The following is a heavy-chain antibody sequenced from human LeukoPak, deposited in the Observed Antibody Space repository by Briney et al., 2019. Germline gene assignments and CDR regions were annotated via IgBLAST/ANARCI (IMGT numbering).Heavy chain of an antibody. CDR2: IYPGDSDT. V-gene: IGHV5-51*01. CDR3: ARARYCSGGTRYPDY. Sequence: GESLKISCKGSGYSFTSYWIVWVRQMPGKGLEWMGIIYPGDSDTRYSPSFQGQVTISADKSISTAYLQWSSLKASDSAMYYCARARYCSGGTRYPDYWGQGTLVTVSS. D-gene: IGHD2-15*01. J-gene: IGHJ4*02. CDR1: GYSFTSYW.